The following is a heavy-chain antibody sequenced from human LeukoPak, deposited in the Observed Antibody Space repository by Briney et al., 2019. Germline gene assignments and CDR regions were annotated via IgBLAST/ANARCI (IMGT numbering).Heavy chain of an antibody. Sequence: PGGSLRLSCAASGFTFSSYSMNWVRQAPGKGLEWVSSISSSSSYIYYADSVKGRFTISRDNAKNSLYLQMNSLRAEDTAVYYCAKSRWDTAMASLDYWGQGTLVTVSS. CDR1: GFTFSSYS. J-gene: IGHJ4*02. CDR2: ISSSSSYI. D-gene: IGHD5-18*01. CDR3: AKSRWDTAMASLDY. V-gene: IGHV3-21*04.